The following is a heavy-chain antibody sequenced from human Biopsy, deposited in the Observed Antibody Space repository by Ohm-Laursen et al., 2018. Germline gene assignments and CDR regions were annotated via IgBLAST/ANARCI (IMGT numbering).Heavy chain of an antibody. V-gene: IGHV4-59*01. CDR2: IYYSGTT. CDR1: GESMGTYY. CDR3: ARVRGGFLEWFDY. D-gene: IGHD3-3*01. Sequence: GTLSLTCTVSGESMGTYYWSWIRQPPGKGMEWIASIYYSGTTHKNPSLKSRVTISVDTSQGLLSLDLSSVTAADTAVYYCARVRGGFLEWFDYGGQGTLVTVSS. J-gene: IGHJ5*01.